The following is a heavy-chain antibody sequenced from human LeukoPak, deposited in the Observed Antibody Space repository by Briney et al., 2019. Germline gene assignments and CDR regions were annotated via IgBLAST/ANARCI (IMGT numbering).Heavy chain of an antibody. CDR3: ARGGDPDY. D-gene: IGHD2-21*02. CDR1: GFTFSSYA. CDR2: ISSSSGTI. J-gene: IGHJ4*02. Sequence: GGSLRLSCAASGFTFSSYAMSWVRQAPGKGLEWVSYISSSSGTIYYADSVKGRFTISRDNAKNSLYLQMNSLRAEDTAVYYCARGGDPDYWGQGTLVTVSS. V-gene: IGHV3-48*04.